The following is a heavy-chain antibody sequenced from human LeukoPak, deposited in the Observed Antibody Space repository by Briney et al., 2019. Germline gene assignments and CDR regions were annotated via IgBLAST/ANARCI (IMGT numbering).Heavy chain of an antibody. V-gene: IGHV1-69*13. CDR2: IIPIFGTA. J-gene: IGHJ4*02. CDR3: ATGPYDYVWGSYRYTVDY. Sequence: GASVKVSCKASGGTFSSYAISWVRQAPGQGLEWMGGIIPIFGTANYAQKFQGRVTITADESTSTAYMELSSLRSEDTAVYYYATGPYDYVWGSYRYTVDYWGQGTLVTVSS. CDR1: GGTFSSYA. D-gene: IGHD3-16*02.